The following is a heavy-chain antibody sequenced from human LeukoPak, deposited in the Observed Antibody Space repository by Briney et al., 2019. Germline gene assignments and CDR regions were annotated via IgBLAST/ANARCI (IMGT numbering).Heavy chain of an antibody. J-gene: IGHJ5*02. V-gene: IGHV1-18*01. D-gene: IGHD2-2*01. Sequence: VASVKVSCKASGYTFTNYGITWVRQAPGQGLEWLGWVSAYNDDTNYAQKVQGRVTMTTETSTTTAYLELRSLTSDDTAVYYCARGYCSSTSCYGSWVNWFDPWGRGTLVTVSS. CDR1: GYTFTNYG. CDR2: VSAYNDDT. CDR3: ARGYCSSTSCYGSWVNWFDP.